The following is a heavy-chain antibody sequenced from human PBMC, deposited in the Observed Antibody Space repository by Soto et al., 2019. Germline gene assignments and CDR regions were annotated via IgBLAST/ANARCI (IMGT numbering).Heavy chain of an antibody. CDR2: IYYSGST. Sequence: PSETLSLTCTVSGGSVSSGSYYWSWIRQPPGKGLEWIGYIYYSGSTNYNPSLKSRVTISVDTSKNQFSLKLSSVTAADTAVYYCARVTQYCSGGSCYTNWFDPWGQGTLVTVSS. CDR3: ARVTQYCSGGSCYTNWFDP. CDR1: GGSVSSGSYY. J-gene: IGHJ5*02. V-gene: IGHV4-61*01. D-gene: IGHD2-15*01.